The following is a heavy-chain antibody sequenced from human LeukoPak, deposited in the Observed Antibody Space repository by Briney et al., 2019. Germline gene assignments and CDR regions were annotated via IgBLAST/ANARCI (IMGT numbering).Heavy chain of an antibody. J-gene: IGHJ1*01. CDR3: ARGSKHIVVVTAIPGTEYFQH. V-gene: IGHV1-46*01. CDR1: GYTFTSYY. D-gene: IGHD2-21*02. Sequence: GASVKVSCKASGYTFTSYYMHWVRQAAGQGLAWVGIINPSGGSTSYAQKFQGRATMTRDTSTSTVYMELSSLRSEDTAVYYCARGSKHIVVVTAIPGTEYFQHWGQGTLVTVSS. CDR2: INPSGGST.